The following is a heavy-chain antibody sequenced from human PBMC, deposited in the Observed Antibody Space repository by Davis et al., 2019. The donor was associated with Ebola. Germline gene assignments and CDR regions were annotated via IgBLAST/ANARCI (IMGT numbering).Heavy chain of an antibody. V-gene: IGHV3-23*05. CDR2: IGSSSNGR. CDR3: AKDLLWWSASDV. Sequence: GESLKISCTASGFTSGCCAMNWVRQAPGKGLEWVSGIGSSSNGRHYADSVKGRFTISRDDSKNTVYLQMNNLRAEDTAVYYCAKDLLWWSASDVWGQGTTVTVS. D-gene: IGHD2-21*01. J-gene: IGHJ6*02. CDR1: GFTSGCCA.